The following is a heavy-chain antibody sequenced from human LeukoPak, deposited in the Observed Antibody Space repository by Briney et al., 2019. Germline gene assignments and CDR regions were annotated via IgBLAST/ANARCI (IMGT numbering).Heavy chain of an antibody. J-gene: IGHJ5*02. CDR1: GFTFSDYN. V-gene: IGHV3-11*01. Sequence: GGSLRLSCAASGFTFSDYNMRWIRQAPGKGLEWVSSISRSGSTKYYADSVKGRFAISRDNAKNSLFLQMNSLRAEDTAVYYCASLWVVAANNWFDPWGQGTLVTVSS. CDR3: ASLWVVAANNWFDP. CDR2: ISRSGSTK. D-gene: IGHD2-15*01.